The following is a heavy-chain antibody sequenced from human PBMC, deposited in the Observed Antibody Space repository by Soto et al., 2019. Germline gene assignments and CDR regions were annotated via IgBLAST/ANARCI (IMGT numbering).Heavy chain of an antibody. Sequence: ASVKVSCKVSGYTLTELSMHWVRQAPGQGLEWMGVINPSGGSINYAQKFQGRVTITRDTSASTAYMELSSLGSEDTAVYYCARAVAVPADFDYWGQGTLVTVSS. CDR1: GYTLTELS. J-gene: IGHJ4*02. CDR3: ARAVAVPADFDY. V-gene: IGHV1-46*01. CDR2: INPSGGSI. D-gene: IGHD6-19*01.